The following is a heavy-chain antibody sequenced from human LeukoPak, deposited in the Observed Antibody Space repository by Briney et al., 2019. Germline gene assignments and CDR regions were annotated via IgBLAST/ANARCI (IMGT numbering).Heavy chain of an antibody. V-gene: IGHV3-23*01. CDR3: AKEGGQWLGAKFDY. J-gene: IGHJ4*02. D-gene: IGHD6-19*01. Sequence: GGSLRLSCAASGFTFSTYAMTWVRQAPGKGLEWVSGISGSGIGTFYADSVKGRFTISRDNSKNTLYLQMNSLRAEDTAVYYCAKEGGQWLGAKFDYWGQGTLVTVSS. CDR2: ISGSGIGT. CDR1: GFTFSTYA.